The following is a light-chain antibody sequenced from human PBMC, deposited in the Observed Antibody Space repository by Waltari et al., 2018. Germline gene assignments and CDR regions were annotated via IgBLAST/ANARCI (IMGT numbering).Light chain of an antibody. CDR1: AVPGQS. Sequence: SFELTQPPSVSVSPGQTARIACSGDAVPGQSTYWYQQKPGQAPVLVIEKDSEWPSGIPDRFSGSRSGRTVTLTISGVQAEDEADYYCQSADTRGTYVFGNGTLVTVL. J-gene: IGLJ1*01. CDR2: KDS. CDR3: QSADTRGTYV. V-gene: IGLV3-25*03.